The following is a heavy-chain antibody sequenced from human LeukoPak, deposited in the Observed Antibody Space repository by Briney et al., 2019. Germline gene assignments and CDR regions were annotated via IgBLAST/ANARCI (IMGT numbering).Heavy chain of an antibody. Sequence: GGSLRLSCAAPGFTFRTDWINWVRQAPGKGLVWVSRISSDGRSTYYADSVKGRFTISRDNAKNTVYLQMNSLRAEDTAVYYCGGGGYLLDYWGQGTLVTVSS. D-gene: IGHD1-26*01. CDR3: GGGGYLLDY. CDR1: GFTFRTDW. V-gene: IGHV3-74*01. J-gene: IGHJ4*02. CDR2: ISSDGRST.